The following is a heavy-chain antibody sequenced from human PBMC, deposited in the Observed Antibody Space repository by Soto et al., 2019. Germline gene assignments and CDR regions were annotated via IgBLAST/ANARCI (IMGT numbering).Heavy chain of an antibody. CDR1: GYTFTSYG. CDR2: ISASNGNR. D-gene: IGHD2-2*01. CDR3: ARDNGVPAAIVYYYYSYGMDV. J-gene: IGHJ6*02. Sequence: ASAKVSCKASGYTFTSYGISWVRQAPGQGLEWMGWISASNGNRNYAQKLQGRVTMTTDTATSTAYMELRSLRSDDTAVYYCARDNGVPAAIVYYYYSYGMDVCG. V-gene: IGHV1-18*04.